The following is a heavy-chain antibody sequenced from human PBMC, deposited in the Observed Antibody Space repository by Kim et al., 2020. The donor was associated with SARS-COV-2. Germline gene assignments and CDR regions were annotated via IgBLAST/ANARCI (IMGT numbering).Heavy chain of an antibody. Sequence: GGSLRLSCAASGFTFSSYAMSWVRQAPGKGLEWVSAISGSGGSTYYADSVKGRFTISRDNSKNTLYLQMNSLRAEDTAVYYCARDRGETYYDILTGYYIGYSGQGTLVTVSS. CDR3: ARDRGETYYDILTGYYIGY. V-gene: IGHV3-23*01. D-gene: IGHD3-9*01. J-gene: IGHJ4*02. CDR2: ISGSGGST. CDR1: GFTFSSYA.